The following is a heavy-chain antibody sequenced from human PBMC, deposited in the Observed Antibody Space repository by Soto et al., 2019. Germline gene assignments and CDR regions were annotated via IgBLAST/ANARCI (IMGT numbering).Heavy chain of an antibody. J-gene: IGHJ5*02. V-gene: IGHV4-59*01. D-gene: IGHD3-3*01. Sequence: SETLSLTCTVSSGSISTYYWSWIRQPPGKGLEWIGYIYYTGSTDYNPSLKSRVTISVDTSKNQFSLKLTSVTAADTAVYYCAGYYDFWSGYNWFDPWGQGALVTV. CDR1: SGSISTYY. CDR2: IYYTGST. CDR3: AGYYDFWSGYNWFDP.